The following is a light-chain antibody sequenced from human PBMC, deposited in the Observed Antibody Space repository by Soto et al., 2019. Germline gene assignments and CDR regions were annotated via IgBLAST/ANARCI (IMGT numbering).Light chain of an antibody. CDR2: DVS. J-gene: IGLJ2*01. CDR1: SSDVGGYNS. CDR3: SSYTSSSTVV. V-gene: IGLV2-14*01. Sequence: QSALTQPASVSGSPGQSITISCTGTSSDVGGYNSVYWYQQHPGQAPKLMIYDVSNRPSGVSNRFSGSKSGNTASLTISGLQAEDEADYYCSSYTSSSTVVFGGGTKVTVL.